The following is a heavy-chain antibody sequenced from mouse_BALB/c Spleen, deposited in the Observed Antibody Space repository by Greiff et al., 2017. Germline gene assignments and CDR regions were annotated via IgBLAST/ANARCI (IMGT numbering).Heavy chain of an antibody. Sequence: VQLQQSGTVLARPGASVKMSCKASGYTFTSYWMHWVKQRPGQGLEWIGAIYPGNSDTSYNQKFKGKAKLTAVTSTSTAYMELSSLTNEDSAVYYCTREDYGNYYFDYWGQGTTLTVSS. CDR3: TREDYGNYYFDY. J-gene: IGHJ2*01. CDR1: GYTFTSYW. CDR2: IYPGNSDT. V-gene: IGHV1-5*01. D-gene: IGHD2-1*01.